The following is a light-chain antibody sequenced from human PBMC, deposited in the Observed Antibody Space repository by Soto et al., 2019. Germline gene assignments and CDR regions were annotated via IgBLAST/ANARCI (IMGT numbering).Light chain of an antibody. Sequence: QSVLTQPPSASGTPGQRVTISCSGSSSNIGRNTVNWYQQFPGTAPKLLIHANNLRPSGVPDRFSGSKSGNSASLAISGLHSEDEADYYCAAWDDSLNAYVFGTVTKVTVL. CDR3: AAWDDSLNAYV. V-gene: IGLV1-44*01. CDR2: ANN. CDR1: SSNIGRNT. J-gene: IGLJ1*01.